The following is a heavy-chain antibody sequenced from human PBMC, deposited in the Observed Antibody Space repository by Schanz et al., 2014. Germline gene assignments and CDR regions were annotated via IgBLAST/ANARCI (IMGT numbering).Heavy chain of an antibody. J-gene: IGHJ4*02. CDR2: ISAYNGNT. Sequence: QVQLVQSGPEVKKPGSSVKVSCKASGYTFTSDSMHWVRQARGQGLEWVGWISAYNGNTNYAQKLQGRVTMTTDTSTSTSYMELTSLRFDDTAVYYCARGRTFDYWGQGTLVTVSS. CDR1: GYTFTSDS. V-gene: IGHV1-18*04. CDR3: ARGRTFDY.